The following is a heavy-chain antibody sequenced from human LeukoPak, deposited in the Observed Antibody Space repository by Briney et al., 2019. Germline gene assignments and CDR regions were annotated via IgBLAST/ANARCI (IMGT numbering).Heavy chain of an antibody. Sequence: PGGSLRLSCVASGITIGGSWMTWVRQAPGRGLEWVATIKRDGREEYYMDSVKGRFSVSRDNAKNSLYLQMSSLRTEDTAVYYCARRPTRLYCSSTSCSAGFDYWGQGTLVTVSS. V-gene: IGHV3-7*03. CDR1: GITIGGSW. CDR3: ARRPTRLYCSSTSCSAGFDY. J-gene: IGHJ4*02. CDR2: IKRDGREE. D-gene: IGHD2-2*01.